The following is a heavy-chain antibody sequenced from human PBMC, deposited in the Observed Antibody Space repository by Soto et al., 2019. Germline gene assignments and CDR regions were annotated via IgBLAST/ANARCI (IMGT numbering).Heavy chain of an antibody. CDR1: GFTFSSYW. D-gene: IGHD5-18*01. V-gene: IGHV3-74*01. Sequence: GGSLRLSCAASGFTFSSYWMHWVRQAPGKGLVWVSLINSDGSSTSYADSVKGRFTISRDNAKNTLYLQMNSLRAEDTAVYYCARDGGYSYGYPFDYWGQGTLVTVSS. CDR2: INSDGSST. CDR3: ARDGGYSYGYPFDY. J-gene: IGHJ4*02.